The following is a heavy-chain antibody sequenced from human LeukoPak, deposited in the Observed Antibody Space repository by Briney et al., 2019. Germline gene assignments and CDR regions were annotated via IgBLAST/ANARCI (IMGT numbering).Heavy chain of an antibody. CDR1: GGSTSIGAYY. J-gene: IGHJ4*02. V-gene: IGHV4-30-4*01. CDR3: ARVSRMYYYGSGTPTLDC. D-gene: IGHD3-10*01. Sequence: PSETLSLTCTVSGGSTSIGAYYWSWIRQPPGKGLEWIGYIYYSGSTYYNPSLKSRVTISVDTSKIQFSLKLSSVTAADTAVYDCARVSRMYYYGSGTPTLDCWVQGTLVTVSS. CDR2: IYYSGST.